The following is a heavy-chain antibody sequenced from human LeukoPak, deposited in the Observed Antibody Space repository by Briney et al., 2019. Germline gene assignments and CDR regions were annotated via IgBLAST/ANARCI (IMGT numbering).Heavy chain of an antibody. CDR2: IYSSGST. V-gene: IGHV4-61*02. J-gene: IGHJ4*02. CDR3: ARRSDY. Sequence: SQTLSLTCTVSGGSINNGGYYWSWIRQPAGKGLEWIGRIYSSGSTNFNPSLKSRVTMSVDTSKKQFSLKLSSVTAADTAVYYCARRSDYWGQGTLVTVSS. CDR1: GGSINNGGYY.